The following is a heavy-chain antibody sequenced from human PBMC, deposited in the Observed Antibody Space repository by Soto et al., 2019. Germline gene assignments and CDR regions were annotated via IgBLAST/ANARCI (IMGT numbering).Heavy chain of an antibody. J-gene: IGHJ4*02. D-gene: IGHD3-16*01. CDR2: IIPILGIA. CDR3: ARDLPPDLGVFGY. CDR1: GGTFSSYT. Sequence: GASVKVSCKASGGTFSSYTISWVRQAPGQGLEWMGRIIPILGIANYAQKFQGRVTITADKPTSTAYMELSSLRSEDTAVYYCARDLPPDLGVFGYWGQGTLVTVSS. V-gene: IGHV1-69*04.